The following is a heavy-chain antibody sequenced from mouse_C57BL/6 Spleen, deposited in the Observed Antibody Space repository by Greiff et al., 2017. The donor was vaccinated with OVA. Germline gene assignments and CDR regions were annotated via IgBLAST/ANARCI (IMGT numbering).Heavy chain of an antibody. CDR1: GFTFSSYA. CDR2: ISDGGSYT. J-gene: IGHJ4*01. V-gene: IGHV5-4*01. Sequence: DVMLVESGGGLVKPGGSLKLSCAASGFTFSSYAMSWVRQTPEKRLEWVATISDGGSYTYYPDNVKGRFTISRDNAKTNLYLQMSHLKSEDTAMYYCARDWGLRGYAMDYWGQGTSVTVSS. D-gene: IGHD2-4*01. CDR3: ARDWGLRGYAMDY.